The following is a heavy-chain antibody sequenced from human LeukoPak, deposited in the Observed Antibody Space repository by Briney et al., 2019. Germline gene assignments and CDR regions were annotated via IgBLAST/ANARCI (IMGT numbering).Heavy chain of an antibody. Sequence: PGGALTLSCAGCGFIFSSYGMHWVRQAPGKGLELVAVISYDGRNKYYADSVKGRFTISRDNSKNTLYLQMNSLRAEDTALYYCSKATPPRDGSNPDYWGQGTLVTVSS. D-gene: IGHD5-24*01. CDR1: GFIFSSYG. CDR3: SKATPPRDGSNPDY. J-gene: IGHJ4*02. V-gene: IGHV3-30*18. CDR2: ISYDGRNK.